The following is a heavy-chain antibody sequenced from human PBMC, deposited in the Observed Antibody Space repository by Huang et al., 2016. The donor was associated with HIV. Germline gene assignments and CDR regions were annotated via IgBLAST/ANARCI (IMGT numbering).Heavy chain of an antibody. V-gene: IGHV1-69*01. D-gene: IGHD1-1*01. CDR3: ARDRKYDNAWYWFDP. CDR1: GGTFSSYA. CDR2: IIPNFGTP. Sequence: QVQLVQSGAEVKKPGSSVRVSCEASGGTFSSYAINWVRQAPGQGLEWMGGIIPNFGTPNYAPKVQGRVTITADESTSTAYMELSSLRSDDTAVYYCARDRKYDNAWYWFDPWGQGTLVTVSS. J-gene: IGHJ5*02.